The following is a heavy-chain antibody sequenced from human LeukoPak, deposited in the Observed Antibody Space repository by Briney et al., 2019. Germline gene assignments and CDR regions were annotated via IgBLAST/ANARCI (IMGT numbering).Heavy chain of an antibody. Sequence: GGSLRLSCTASGFIFSSYGMHWVRQAPGKGLEWVAVISYDGSNKYYADSVKGRFTISRDNSKNTLYLQMNSLRAEDTAVYYCARADALTFLPEGGGIDYWGQGTLVTVSS. J-gene: IGHJ4*02. CDR2: ISYDGSNK. V-gene: IGHV3-30*03. D-gene: IGHD3-16*01. CDR3: ARADALTFLPEGGGIDY. CDR1: GFIFSSYG.